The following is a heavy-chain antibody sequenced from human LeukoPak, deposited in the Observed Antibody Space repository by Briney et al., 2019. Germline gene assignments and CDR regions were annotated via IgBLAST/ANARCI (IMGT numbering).Heavy chain of an antibody. D-gene: IGHD2-2*01. CDR1: GFTFSSYA. CDR2: ISGSGGST. V-gene: IGHV3-23*01. J-gene: IGHJ3*02. CDR3: AKDHNIVVGPDAFDI. Sequence: PGGSLRLSCAASGFTFSSYAMSWVRQAPGKGLEWVSAISGSGGSTYYADSVKGRSTISRDNSKNTLYLQMNSLRAEDTAVYYCAKDHNIVVGPDAFDIWGQGTMVTVSS.